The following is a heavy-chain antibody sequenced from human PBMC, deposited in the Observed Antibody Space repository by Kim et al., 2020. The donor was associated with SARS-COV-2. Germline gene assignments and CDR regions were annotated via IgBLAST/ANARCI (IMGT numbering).Heavy chain of an antibody. CDR2: IYYSESA. CDR1: GGSISSYY. Sequence: SETLSLTCTVSGGSISSYYWSWIRQPPGKGLEWIGYIYYSESANSNPYLKSRVTISVEADKNKFLLKLRLVSAADTAAAYCARGFAYWGQGTFVTVPS. V-gene: IGHV4-59*13. CDR3: ARGFAY. J-gene: IGHJ4*02.